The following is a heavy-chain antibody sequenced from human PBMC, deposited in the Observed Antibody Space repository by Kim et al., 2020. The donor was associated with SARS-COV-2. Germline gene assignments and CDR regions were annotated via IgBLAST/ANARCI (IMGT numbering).Heavy chain of an antibody. CDR1: GFTFSSYA. D-gene: IGHD2-21*02. V-gene: IGHV3-30*04. J-gene: IGHJ4*02. CDR2: ISYDGSNK. CDR3: ARDYMAYCGGDCYTG. Sequence: GGSLILSCAASGFTFSSYAMHWVRQAPGKELEWVAVISYDGSNKYYADSVKGRFTISRDNSKNTLYLQMNSLRAEDTAVYYCARDYMAYCGGDCYTGWGQGTLVTVSS.